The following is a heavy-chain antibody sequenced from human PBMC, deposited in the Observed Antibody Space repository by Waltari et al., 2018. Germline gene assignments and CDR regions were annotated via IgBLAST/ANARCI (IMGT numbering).Heavy chain of an antibody. Sequence: EVQLVESGGGLVKPGGSLRLSCAASGFTFSSYSLNWVRQAPGKGLEWVSSISSSSSYIYYADSVKGRFTISRDNAKNSLYLQMNSLRAEDTAVYYCARDSSSWYGGVYWGQGTLVTVSS. CDR2: ISSSSSYI. J-gene: IGHJ4*02. CDR1: GFTFSSYS. CDR3: ARDSSSWYGGVY. D-gene: IGHD6-13*01. V-gene: IGHV3-21*01.